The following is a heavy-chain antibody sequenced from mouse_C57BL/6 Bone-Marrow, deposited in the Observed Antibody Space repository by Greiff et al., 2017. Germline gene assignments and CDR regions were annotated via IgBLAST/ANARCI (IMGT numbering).Heavy chain of an antibody. D-gene: IGHD1-1*01. J-gene: IGHJ1*03. CDR3: ARLEFDGRSGDGYFDV. V-gene: IGHV1-85*01. Sequence: QVQLKESGPELVKPGASVKLSCKASGYTFTSYDINWVKQRPGQGLEWIGWLYPRDGSTKYNEKFKGKATLTVDTSSSTAYMELHSLTSEDSAVYFCARLEFDGRSGDGYFDVWGTGTTVTVSS. CDR1: GYTFTSYD. CDR2: LYPRDGST.